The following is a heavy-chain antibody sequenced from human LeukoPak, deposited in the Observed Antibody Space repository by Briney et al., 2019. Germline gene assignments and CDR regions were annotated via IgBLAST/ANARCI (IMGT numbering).Heavy chain of an antibody. CDR3: ARSER. CDR2: INADGSRK. CDR1: GFTFNSPSW. J-gene: IGHJ4*02. Sequence: PGGSLRLSCTGSGFTFNSPSWMSWVRQAPGKGLEWVANINADGSRKYYVDSVKGRFTISKGNAKKALYLEMNSLTAEDTAVYYCARSERWGQGTMVTVSS. V-gene: IGHV3-7*01.